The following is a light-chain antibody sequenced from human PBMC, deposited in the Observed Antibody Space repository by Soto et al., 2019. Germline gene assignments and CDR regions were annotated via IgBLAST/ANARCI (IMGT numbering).Light chain of an antibody. CDR3: SSYTSSSTLMV. V-gene: IGLV2-14*01. Sequence: QSALTQPASVSGSPGQSITISCTGTSSDVGGYNYVSWYQQHPGKAPKLMIYDVSNRPSGVSNRFSGSKSGNTASLTISGLQADDEADYYFSSYTSSSTLMVFGGGTKVTVL. J-gene: IGLJ2*01. CDR1: SSDVGGYNY. CDR2: DVS.